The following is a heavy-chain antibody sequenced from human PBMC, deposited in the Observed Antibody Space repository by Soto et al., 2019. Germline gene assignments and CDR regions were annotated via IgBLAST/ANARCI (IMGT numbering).Heavy chain of an antibody. V-gene: IGHV3-64*01. CDR2: ISSNGDST. D-gene: IGHD2-2*01. Sequence: GSLRLSCAASGLILSNYVMHWVRQAPGKGLQHVSAISSNGDSTWYANSVKGRFTISRDNSKNTLYLQMGSLRAEDMAVYYCARCSGTRCVHQLADVFDVWGQGTMVTVSS. J-gene: IGHJ3*01. CDR1: GLILSNYV. CDR3: ARCSGTRCVHQLADVFDV.